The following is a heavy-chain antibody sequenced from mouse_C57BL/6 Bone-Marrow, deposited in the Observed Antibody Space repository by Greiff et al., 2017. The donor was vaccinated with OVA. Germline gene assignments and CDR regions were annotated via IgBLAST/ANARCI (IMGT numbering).Heavy chain of an antibody. CDR1: GYTFTSYG. V-gene: IGHV1-81*01. Sequence: QVQLQQSGAELARPGASVKLSCKASGYTFTSYGISWVKQRTGQGLEWIGEIYPRSGNTYYNEKFKGKATLTADKSSSTAYMELRSLTSEDSAVYFCAREEFYYSNSLFAYWGQGTLVTVSA. D-gene: IGHD2-5*01. J-gene: IGHJ3*01. CDR2: IYPRSGNT. CDR3: AREEFYYSNSLFAY.